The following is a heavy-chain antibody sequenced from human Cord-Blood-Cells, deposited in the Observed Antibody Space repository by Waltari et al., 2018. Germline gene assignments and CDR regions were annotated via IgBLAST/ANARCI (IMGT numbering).Heavy chain of an antibody. V-gene: IGHV1-2*04. Sequence: QVQLVQSGAEVKKPGASVKVSCKASGYTFTGYYMHWVRQAPGQGLEWMGGINPNKGGTNYAQKFQGWVTMTRDPSISTAYMELSRLRSDDTAVYYCARDREGARFDPWGQGTLVTVSS. CDR1: GYTFTGYY. J-gene: IGHJ5*02. CDR3: ARDREGARFDP. CDR2: INPNKGGT. D-gene: IGHD1-26*01.